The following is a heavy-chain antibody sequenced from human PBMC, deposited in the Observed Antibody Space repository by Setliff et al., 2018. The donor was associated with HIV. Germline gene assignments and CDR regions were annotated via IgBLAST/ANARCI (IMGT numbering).Heavy chain of an antibody. D-gene: IGHD3-22*01. CDR3: ARHWNYDTGLDPFDI. V-gene: IGHV4-59*08. CDR1: GASISSYY. J-gene: IGHJ3*02. Sequence: PSETLSFTCTVSGASISSYYWSWIRQPPGKGLEWIGFIHYTGNTNYNPSLKSRVTMSTDTSKNQLSLKLNSVTAADTAVYYCARHWNYDTGLDPFDIWGQGTMVTVS. CDR2: IHYTGNT.